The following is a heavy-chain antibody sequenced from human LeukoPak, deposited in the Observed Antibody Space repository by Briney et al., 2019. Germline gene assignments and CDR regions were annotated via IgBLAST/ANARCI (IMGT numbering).Heavy chain of an antibody. CDR2: VYYSGTT. CDR1: GNSISGYY. Sequence: SETLSLTCTVSGNSISGYYCSWIRQPPGKGLEWIGYVYYSGTTNYNPSLKSRVTISVDTSKNQFSLKLSAVTAADSAVYYCARVYEEGPQYYFDYWGQGTLVTVSS. J-gene: IGHJ4*02. V-gene: IGHV4-59*01. CDR3: ARVYEEGPQYYFDY. D-gene: IGHD2-8*01.